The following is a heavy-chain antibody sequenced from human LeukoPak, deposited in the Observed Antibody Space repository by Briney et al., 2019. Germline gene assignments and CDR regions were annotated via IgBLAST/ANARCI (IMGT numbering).Heavy chain of an antibody. CDR3: ARVVTQGGLTIDY. D-gene: IGHD3-16*01. CDR1: GGSISSYY. J-gene: IGHJ4*02. Sequence: SETLSLTCTVSGGSISSYYWSWIRQPPGKGLEWIGYIYYSGSTNYNPSLKSRVTISVDTSKNQFSLKLSSVTAADTAVYCCARVVTQGGLTIDYWGQGTLVTVSS. V-gene: IGHV4-59*01. CDR2: IYYSGST.